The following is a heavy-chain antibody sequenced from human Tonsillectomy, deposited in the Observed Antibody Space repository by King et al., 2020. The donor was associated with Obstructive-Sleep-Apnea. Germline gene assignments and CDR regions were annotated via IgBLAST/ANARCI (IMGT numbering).Heavy chain of an antibody. CDR3: ARDVTFCY. J-gene: IGHJ4*02. CDR1: GFTFSSYD. D-gene: IGHD1-14*01. CDR2: IGTAGDT. V-gene: IGHV3-13*01. Sequence: VQLVESGGGLVQPGGSLRLSCAASGFTFSSYDMHWVRQVTGKGLEWVSAIGTAGDTYYPDSVKGRFTVSRENAKNSLYLQMNSLRAGDTAVYYCARDVTFCYWGQGTLVTVSS.